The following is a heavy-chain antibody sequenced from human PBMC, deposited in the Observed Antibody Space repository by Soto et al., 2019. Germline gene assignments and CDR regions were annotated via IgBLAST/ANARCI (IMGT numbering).Heavy chain of an antibody. D-gene: IGHD4-17*01. CDR1: GYTFTGYG. Sequence: QVQLVQSGAEVKKPGASVKVSCKASGYTFTGYGISWVRQAPGQGLEWMGWISAYSGDTIYAPPLQGRLTMTTDTSTSTAYMELRSLRSNDTAVYYCARPSGGYGDYALSLAYWGQGTLVTVSS. CDR3: ARPSGGYGDYALSLAY. V-gene: IGHV1-18*01. J-gene: IGHJ4*02. CDR2: ISAYSGDT.